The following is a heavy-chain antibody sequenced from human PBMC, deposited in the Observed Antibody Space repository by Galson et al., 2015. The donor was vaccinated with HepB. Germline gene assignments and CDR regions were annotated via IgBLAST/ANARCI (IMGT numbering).Heavy chain of an antibody. CDR2: IYSGGST. Sequence: SLRLSCAASGFTVSSNYMSWVRQAPGKGLEWVSVIYSGGSTYYADSVKGRFTISRDNSKNTLYLQMNSLRAEDTAVYYCARSLVVNSPPSMIVVVKDAFDIWGQGTMVTVSS. D-gene: IGHD3-22*01. CDR1: GFTVSSNY. CDR3: ARSLVVNSPPSMIVVVKDAFDI. J-gene: IGHJ3*02. V-gene: IGHV3-66*02.